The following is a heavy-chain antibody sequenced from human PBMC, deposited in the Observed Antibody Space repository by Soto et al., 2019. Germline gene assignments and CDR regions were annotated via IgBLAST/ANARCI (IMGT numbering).Heavy chain of an antibody. D-gene: IGHD1-1*01. J-gene: IGHJ4*02. CDR1: GFPFSIYS. CDR3: ATWRDFKGY. V-gene: IGHV3-48*02. Sequence: GSLRLSCAASGFPFSIYSMNWVRQAPGKGLGWVSYISTGSSTIYYADSVKGRFTISRDNARNSLYLQMNSLREDDTAVYYCATWRDFKGYWGQGTLVTVSS. CDR2: ISTGSSTI.